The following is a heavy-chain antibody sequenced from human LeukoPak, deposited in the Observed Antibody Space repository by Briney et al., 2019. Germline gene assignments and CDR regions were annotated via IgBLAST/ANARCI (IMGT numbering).Heavy chain of an antibody. J-gene: IGHJ4*02. CDR3: ARVSSGYYASRKDEVFDY. Sequence: SETLSLTCTVSGRSISSGDYYWSWIRQPPGKGLEWIGYICYSGSTYSNPSLESRVTISVYTSKNQFSLKLSSVTAADRAVYSWARVSSGYYASRKDEVFDYWGQGTLVTVSS. D-gene: IGHD3-22*01. CDR1: GRSISSGDYY. CDR2: ICYSGST. V-gene: IGHV4-30-4*01.